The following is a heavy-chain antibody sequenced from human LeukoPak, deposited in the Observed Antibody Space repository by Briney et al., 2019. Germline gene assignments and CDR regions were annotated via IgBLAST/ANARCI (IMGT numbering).Heavy chain of an antibody. J-gene: IGHJ3*02. V-gene: IGHV4-4*02. CDR3: ARARDRGSYSGAFDI. CDR1: AGSVSDNSW. CDR2: IYHSGGT. D-gene: IGHD1-26*01. Sequence: PSGTLSLTCAVSAGSVSDNSWWTWVRQPPGKGLEWIAEIYHSGGTNYNPSLKSRVTISVDTSKNQFSLKLSSVTAADTAVYYCARARDRGSYSGAFDIWGQGTMVTVSS.